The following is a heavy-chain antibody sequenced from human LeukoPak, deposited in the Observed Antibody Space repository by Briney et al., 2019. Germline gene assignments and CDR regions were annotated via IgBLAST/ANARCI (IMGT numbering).Heavy chain of an antibody. Sequence: GGSLRLSCSASGFTFSRFAMSWVRQLPEKGLEWVSSISGSGHKTYYGDSVKGRFSVSRDNSKNILYLQMDSLRADDSALYYCAKDANYYDSSGYLIPFDYWGQGTLVTVSS. CDR2: ISGSGHKT. D-gene: IGHD3-22*01. CDR3: AKDANYYDSSGYLIPFDY. J-gene: IGHJ4*02. CDR1: GFTFSRFA. V-gene: IGHV3-23*01.